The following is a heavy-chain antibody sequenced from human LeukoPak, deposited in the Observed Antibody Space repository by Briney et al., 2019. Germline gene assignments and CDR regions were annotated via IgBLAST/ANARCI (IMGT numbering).Heavy chain of an antibody. J-gene: IGHJ4*02. V-gene: IGHV4-34*01. CDR2: INLSGST. Sequence: SETLSLTCAVYGGSFSGYYWSWIRQPPGKGLEWIGEINLSGSTNYNPSLKSRVTISVDTSKTQFSLKLSSVTAADTAVYYCARVLEYYYDSSGGGFDYWGQGTLVTVSS. D-gene: IGHD3-22*01. CDR3: ARVLEYYYDSSGGGFDY. CDR1: GGSFSGYY.